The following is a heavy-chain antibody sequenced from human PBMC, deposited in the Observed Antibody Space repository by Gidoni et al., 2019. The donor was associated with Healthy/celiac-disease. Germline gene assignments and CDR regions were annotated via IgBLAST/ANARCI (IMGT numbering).Heavy chain of an antibody. J-gene: IGHJ3*02. D-gene: IGHD1-1*01. Sequence: QLQLQESGPGLVKPSETLSLTCTVSGGAISSSSYYWGWIRPPPGKGLEWIGSIYYSGSTYYNPSLKSRVTISVVPSKNQFSLKLSSVTAADTAVYYCARQLDRERQNDAFDIWGQGTMVTVSS. V-gene: IGHV4-39*01. CDR3: ARQLDRERQNDAFDI. CDR2: IYYSGST. CDR1: GGAISSSSYY.